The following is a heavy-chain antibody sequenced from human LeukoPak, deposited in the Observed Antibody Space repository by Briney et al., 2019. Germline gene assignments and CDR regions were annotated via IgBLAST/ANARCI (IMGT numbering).Heavy chain of an antibody. CDR1: GFTFSSYW. CDR3: TRDFDFSSAI. Sequence: GGSLRLSCAASGFTFSSYWMHWVRQAPGKGLVWVSRISPDGSTSGHADSVKGRFTTSRDNAKNTLFLQMNSLRAEDTAVYYCTRDFDFSSAIWGQGTLVTVSS. CDR2: ISPDGSTS. J-gene: IGHJ4*02. V-gene: IGHV3-74*01. D-gene: IGHD3-3*01.